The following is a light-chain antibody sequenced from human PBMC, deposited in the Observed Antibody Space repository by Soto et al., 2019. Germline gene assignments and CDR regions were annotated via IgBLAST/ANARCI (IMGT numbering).Light chain of an antibody. J-gene: IGKJ5*01. CDR1: QGISSA. Sequence: AIQLTQSPSSLSASVGDRVTITCWASQGISSALAWYQQKPGKAPKLLIYDASSLESGVPSRFSGSGSGTDFTLTISSLQPEDFATYYCQQFNSYPPTFGQGTRLEIK. CDR3: QQFNSYPPT. CDR2: DAS. V-gene: IGKV1-13*02.